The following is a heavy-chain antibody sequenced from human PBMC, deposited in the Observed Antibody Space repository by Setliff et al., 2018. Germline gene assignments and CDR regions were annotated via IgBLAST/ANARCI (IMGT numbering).Heavy chain of an antibody. D-gene: IGHD4-17*01. J-gene: IGHJ4*02. CDR2: IYYSGST. V-gene: IGHV4-39*07. CDR3: ARAAVTSGARADYFDN. Sequence: PSETLSLTCTVSGGSISSSSYYWGWIRQPPGKGLEWIGSIYYSGSTYYNPSLKSRVTISVDTSKNQFSLKLTSVTAADAAVYYCARAAVTSGARADYFDNWGRGTLVTV. CDR1: GGSISSSSYY.